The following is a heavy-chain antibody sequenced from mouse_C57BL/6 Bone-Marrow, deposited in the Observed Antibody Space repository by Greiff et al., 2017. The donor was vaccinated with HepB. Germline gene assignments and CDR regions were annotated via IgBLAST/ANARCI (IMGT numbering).Heavy chain of an antibody. CDR1: GYTFTSYT. CDR3: FLYDFDY. J-gene: IGHJ2*01. D-gene: IGHD2-14*01. Sequence: VQLLESGAELARPGASVKMSCKASGYTFTSYTMHWVKQRPGQGLEWIGYINPSSGYTKYKQKFKDKATLTADKSSSTAYMQLSSLTSEDSAVYYSFLYDFDYWGQGTTLTVSS. CDR2: INPSSGYT. V-gene: IGHV1-4*01.